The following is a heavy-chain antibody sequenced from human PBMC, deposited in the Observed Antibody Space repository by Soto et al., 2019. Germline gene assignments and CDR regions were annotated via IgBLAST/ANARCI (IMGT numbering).Heavy chain of an antibody. D-gene: IGHD3-9*01. CDR3: ARTGYTYGMEV. CDR2: IYYSGIS. CDR1: GGSTSSGGFY. Sequence: SETRSLTCTVPGGSTSSGGFYWSWIRQHPGKGLEWIGYIYYSGISYYNPSLKSRVSISLDTSRNQFSMTLNSVTAADTAVYYCARTGYTYGMEVWGKDATVSVSS. J-gene: IGHJ6*04. V-gene: IGHV4-31*03.